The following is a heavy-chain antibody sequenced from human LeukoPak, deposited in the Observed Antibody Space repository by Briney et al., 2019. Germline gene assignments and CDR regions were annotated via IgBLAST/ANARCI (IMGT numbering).Heavy chain of an antibody. CDR1: GYTFTTNW. D-gene: IGHD5-12*01. J-gene: IGHJ4*02. V-gene: IGHV5-51*01. CDR3: AVVRYSGYEFDY. Sequence: GESLKISCKGSGYTFTTNWIGWVRQMPGKGLEWLGIIYPSDSETRYSPSFQGQVTISADKSISTAYLQWSSLKASDTAMYYCAVVRYSGYEFDYWGQGTLVTVSS. CDR2: IYPSDSET.